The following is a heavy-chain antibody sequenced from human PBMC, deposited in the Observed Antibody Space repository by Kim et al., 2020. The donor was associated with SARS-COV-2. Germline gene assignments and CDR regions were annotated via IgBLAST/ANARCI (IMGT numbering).Heavy chain of an antibody. CDR3: AKDPSRYYGSGTDAFDI. V-gene: IGHV3-23*01. J-gene: IGHJ3*02. Sequence: VKGRFTISRDNSKNTLYLQRNSLRAEDTAVYYCAKDPSRYYGSGTDAFDIWGQGTMVTVSS. D-gene: IGHD3-10*01.